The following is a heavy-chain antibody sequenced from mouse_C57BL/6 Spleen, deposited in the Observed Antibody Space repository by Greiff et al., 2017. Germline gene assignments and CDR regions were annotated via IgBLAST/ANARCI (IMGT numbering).Heavy chain of an antibody. J-gene: IGHJ4*01. CDR1: GFSLSTSGMG. Sequence: QVTLKESGPGILQSSQTLSLTCSFSGFSLSTSGMGVSWIRQPSGKGLEWLARSYWDDDKRYNPSLKRRLTISKDTSRNQVFLKITSVDTADTATCYCARRESDYDAMGDWGQGTSVTVSS. V-gene: IGHV8-12*01. CDR3: ARRESDYDAMGD. CDR2: SYWDDDK.